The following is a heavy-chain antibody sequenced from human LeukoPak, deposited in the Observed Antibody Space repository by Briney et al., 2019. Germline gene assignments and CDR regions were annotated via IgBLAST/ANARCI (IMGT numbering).Heavy chain of an antibody. J-gene: IGHJ4*02. Sequence: GGSLRLSCAASGFTISHYWMSWVRQAPGEGLEWVANINQDGSVEHYVDSVKGRFTISRDNAKNSLYLQMNTLRAEDTAVYYCARESGYTYGAWGQGTLVTVSS. CDR1: GFTISHYW. CDR3: ARESGYTYGA. V-gene: IGHV3-7*01. CDR2: INQDGSVE. D-gene: IGHD6-13*01.